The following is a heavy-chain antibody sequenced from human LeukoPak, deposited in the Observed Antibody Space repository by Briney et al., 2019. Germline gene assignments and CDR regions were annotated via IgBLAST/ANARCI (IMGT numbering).Heavy chain of an antibody. J-gene: IGHJ4*02. D-gene: IGHD6-19*01. V-gene: IGHV3-30*18. Sequence: GGSLRLSCAASGFTFSSYGMHWVRQAPGKGLEWVAVISYDGSNKYYADSVKGRFTISRDNSKNTLYLQMNSLRAEDTAVYYCAKGWQWLSSFWGQGTLVTVSS. CDR1: GFTFSSYG. CDR3: AKGWQWLSSF. CDR2: ISYDGSNK.